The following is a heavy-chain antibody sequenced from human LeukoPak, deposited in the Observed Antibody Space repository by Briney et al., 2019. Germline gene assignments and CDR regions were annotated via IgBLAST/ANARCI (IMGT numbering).Heavy chain of an antibody. CDR1: GFTFSNYG. Sequence: GGSLRLSCTASGFTFSNYGLHWVRQAPGKGLEWVAVISYDGSNKYYADSVKGRFTISRDNSKNTLYLQMNSLRAEDTAVYYCAKAKDIVVVVAATLDYWGQGTLVTVSS. CDR3: AKAKDIVVVVAATLDY. D-gene: IGHD2-15*01. J-gene: IGHJ4*02. V-gene: IGHV3-30*18. CDR2: ISYDGSNK.